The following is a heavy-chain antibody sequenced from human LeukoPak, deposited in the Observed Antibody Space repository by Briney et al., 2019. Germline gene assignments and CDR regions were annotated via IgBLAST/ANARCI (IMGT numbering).Heavy chain of an antibody. CDR2: IDPSDSYT. D-gene: IGHD6-13*01. CDR1: GYSFTTYW. CDR3: ARHGYSNNWYPNFDY. V-gene: IGHV5-10-1*01. J-gene: IGHJ4*02. Sequence: GESLKISCKGSGYSFTTYWIGWVRQMPGKGLEWMGRIDPSDSYTNYSPSFQGHVTISADKSISTAYLQWSGLKASDTAIYYCARHGYSNNWYPNFDYWGQGTLVTVSS.